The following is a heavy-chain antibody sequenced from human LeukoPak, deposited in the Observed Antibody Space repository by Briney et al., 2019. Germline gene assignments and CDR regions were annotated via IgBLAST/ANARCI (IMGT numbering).Heavy chain of an antibody. J-gene: IGHJ3*02. Sequence: GASVKVSCKASGGTFSSYDINWVRQAAGQGLEWMGWMNPNSDNTGYSQNFQGRVTFTRDTSISTAYMELSSLRSEDTAVYYCARDPDYGGPHAFDIWGQGTMVTVSS. CDR1: GGTFSSYD. CDR2: MNPNSDNT. V-gene: IGHV1-8*03. CDR3: ARDPDYGGPHAFDI. D-gene: IGHD4-23*01.